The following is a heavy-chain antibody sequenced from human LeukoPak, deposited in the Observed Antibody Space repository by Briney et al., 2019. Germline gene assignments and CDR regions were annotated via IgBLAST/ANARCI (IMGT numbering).Heavy chain of an antibody. J-gene: IGHJ4*02. CDR1: GGSISSYY. D-gene: IGHD6-13*01. Sequence: SETLSLTCTVSGGSISSYYWSWIRQPPGKGLEWIGYIYYSGSTNYNPSLKSRVTISVDTSKNQSSLKLSSVTAADTAVYYCARGGSSWYSVGYRGQGTLVTVSS. CDR2: IYYSGST. V-gene: IGHV4-59*13. CDR3: ARGGSSWYSVGY.